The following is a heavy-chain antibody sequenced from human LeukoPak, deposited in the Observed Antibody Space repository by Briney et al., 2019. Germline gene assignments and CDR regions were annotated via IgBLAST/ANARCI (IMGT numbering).Heavy chain of an antibody. Sequence: ASVKVSCKASGYTSTNYGISWVRQAPGQGLEWMGWISIYNGKTNYAVKLPGRVTVTTDISTSTAYMELRSLRSDDTAVYYCARACTSTSCHENNWFDPWGQGTLVIVSS. D-gene: IGHD2-2*01. CDR1: GYTSTNYG. J-gene: IGHJ5*02. CDR2: ISIYNGKT. V-gene: IGHV1-18*01. CDR3: ARACTSTSCHENNWFDP.